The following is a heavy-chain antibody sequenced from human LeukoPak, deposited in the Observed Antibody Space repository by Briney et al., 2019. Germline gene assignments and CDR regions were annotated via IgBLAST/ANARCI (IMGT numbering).Heavy chain of an antibody. CDR1: GFTFSNYG. J-gene: IGHJ4*02. CDR2: IRYDGSNK. CDR3: AKDRGDYFDY. Sequence: GGSLRLSCAASGFTFSNYGMHWVRQAPGKGLEWVAFIRYDGSNKYYADSVKGRFTISRDNSKNTLYLQMNSLRVEDTAVYYCAKDRGDYFDYWGQGTLVTVSS. V-gene: IGHV3-30*02. D-gene: IGHD5-24*01.